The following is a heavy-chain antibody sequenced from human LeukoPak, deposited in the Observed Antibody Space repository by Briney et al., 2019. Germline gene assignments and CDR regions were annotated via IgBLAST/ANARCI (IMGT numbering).Heavy chain of an antibody. CDR1: GFTFSSYA. V-gene: IGHV3-23*01. J-gene: IGHJ4*02. D-gene: IGHD4-11*01. CDR2: ISGSGGST. Sequence: GGSPRLSCAASGFTFSSYAMSWVRQAPGKGLEWVPSISGSGGSTYYTDSVKGRFTISRDNSKNTLYLQMNSLRAGDTAVYYCTKEHDYSNYYYFDYWGQGTLVTVSS. CDR3: TKEHDYSNYYYFDY.